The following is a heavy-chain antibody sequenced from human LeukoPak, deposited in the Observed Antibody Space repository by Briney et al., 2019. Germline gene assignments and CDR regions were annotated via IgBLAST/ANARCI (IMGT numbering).Heavy chain of an antibody. Sequence: SETLSLTCTVSGGSISSGGYYWSWIRQHPGKGLEWIGYIYYSGSTYYNPSLKSRVTISVDTSKNQFSLKLSSVTAADTAVYYCARAPYCSSTSCVNNWFDPWGLGTLVTVSS. CDR3: ARAPYCSSTSCVNNWFDP. V-gene: IGHV4-31*03. CDR2: IYYSGST. J-gene: IGHJ5*02. D-gene: IGHD2-2*01. CDR1: GGSISSGGYY.